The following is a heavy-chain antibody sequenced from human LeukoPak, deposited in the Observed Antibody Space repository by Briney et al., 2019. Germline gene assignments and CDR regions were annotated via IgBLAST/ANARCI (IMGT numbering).Heavy chain of an antibody. CDR1: GYTFTSYY. D-gene: IGHD6-13*01. J-gene: IGHJ4*02. CDR3: ARVGVGRGESSSWYFLVDY. V-gene: IGHV1-18*04. CDR2: ISAYNGNT. Sequence: ASVKVSCKASGYTFTSYYMHWVRQAPGQGLEWMGWISAYNGNTNYAQKLQGRVTMTTDTSTSTAYMELRSLRSDDTAVYYCARVGVGRGESSSWYFLVDYWGQGTLVTVSS.